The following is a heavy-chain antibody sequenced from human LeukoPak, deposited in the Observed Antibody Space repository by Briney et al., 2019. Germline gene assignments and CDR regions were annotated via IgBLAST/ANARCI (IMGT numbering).Heavy chain of an antibody. Sequence: PGGSLRLSCAASEFTFSSYSMNWVRQAPGKGLEWVSAISGSGGSTYYADSVKGRFTISRDNSKNTLYLQMNSLRAEDTAVYYCAKCSGGSCYHLPFDYWGQGTLVTVSS. J-gene: IGHJ4*02. CDR2: ISGSGGST. D-gene: IGHD2-15*01. V-gene: IGHV3-23*01. CDR3: AKCSGGSCYHLPFDY. CDR1: EFTFSSYS.